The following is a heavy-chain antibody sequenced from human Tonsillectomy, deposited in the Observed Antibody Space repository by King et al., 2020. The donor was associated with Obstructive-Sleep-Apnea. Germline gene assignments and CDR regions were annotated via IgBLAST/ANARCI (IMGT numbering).Heavy chain of an antibody. D-gene: IGHD1-26*01. CDR1: GFTFSSYA. CDR3: ARAVGATLFDY. CDR2: ISYDGSNK. V-gene: IGHV3-30*04. Sequence: VQLVESGGGVVQPGRSLRLSCAASGFTFSSYAMHWVRQAPGKGLEWVAVISYDGSNKYYADSVKGRFTISRDNSKNTLYLQMNSLRAEDTAVYYCARAVGATLFDYWGQGTLVTVSS. J-gene: IGHJ4*02.